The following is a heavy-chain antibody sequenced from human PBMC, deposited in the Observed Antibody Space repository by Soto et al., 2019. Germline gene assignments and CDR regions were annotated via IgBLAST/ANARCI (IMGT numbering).Heavy chain of an antibody. CDR3: ARVDAVRGKSRPHNWLDP. D-gene: IGHD3-10*01. CDR1: GGSVSSGSYY. CDR2: IYYSGST. V-gene: IGHV4-61*01. J-gene: IGHJ5*02. Sequence: SETLSLTCTVSGGSVSSGSYYWSWIRQPPGKGLEWIGYIYYSGSTNYNPSLKSRVTISVDTSKNQFSLKLSSVTAADTAVYYCARVDAVRGKSRPHNWLDPWGQGTLVTVSS.